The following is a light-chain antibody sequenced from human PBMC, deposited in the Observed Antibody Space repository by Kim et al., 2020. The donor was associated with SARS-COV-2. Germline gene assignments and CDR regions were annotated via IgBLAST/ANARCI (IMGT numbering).Light chain of an antibody. CDR1: QSVTTK. J-gene: IGKJ1*01. CDR3: QQYNKWPWT. V-gene: IGKV3-15*01. CDR2: GAS. Sequence: VSPGERATRACRASQSVTTKLAWYQQKPGQAPRLLIYGASSRATGFPARFSGSGSGTEFTLTIGSLQSEDFAFYYCQQYNKWPWTFGQGTKVDIK.